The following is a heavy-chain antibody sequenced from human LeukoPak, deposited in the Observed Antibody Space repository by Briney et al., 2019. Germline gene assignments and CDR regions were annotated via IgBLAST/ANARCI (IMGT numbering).Heavy chain of an antibody. J-gene: IGHJ4*02. CDR3: AGGKYYGSGTRPGYLGY. CDR1: DFSVNNNY. D-gene: IGHD3-10*01. V-gene: IGHV3-53*01. CDR2: MDNFGIK. Sequence: PGGSQRLSCAASDFSVNNNYVDWVRQAPGKGLEWVSCMDNFGIKTYADSVQGRFTVSRDSSRNMVFLQMNSLRVEDTAVYYCAGGKYYGSGTRPGYLGYWGLGTMVTVSS.